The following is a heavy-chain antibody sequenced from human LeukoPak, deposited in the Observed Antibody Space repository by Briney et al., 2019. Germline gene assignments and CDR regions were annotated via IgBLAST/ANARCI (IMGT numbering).Heavy chain of an antibody. J-gene: IGHJ4*02. CDR2: INPNSGGT. CDR1: GYTFTGYY. V-gene: IGHV1-2*02. D-gene: IGHD4-17*01. CDR3: ARDSDYGDYYFDY. Sequence: ASVKVSCKASGYTFTGYYMHWVRQAPGQGLEWMGWINPNSGGTNYAQKFQGRVTMTRDTSISTAYMGLSRLRSDDTAVYYCARDSDYGDYYFDYWGQGTLVTVSS.